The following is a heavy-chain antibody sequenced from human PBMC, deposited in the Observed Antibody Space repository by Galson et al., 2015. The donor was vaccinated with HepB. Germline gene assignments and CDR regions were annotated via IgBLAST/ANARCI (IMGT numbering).Heavy chain of an antibody. D-gene: IGHD2/OR15-2a*01. CDR3: ARDDLSRGRPFDY. CDR2: TYYRSKWYQ. V-gene: IGHV6-1*01. J-gene: IGHJ4*02. CDR1: GDSVSSNSVA. Sequence: CAISGDSVSSNSVAWNWIRQSPSRGLEWLGRTYYRSKWYQDYAESVKSRITINPDSSKNQFSLQLNSVTPEDTAVYYCARDDLSRGRPFDYWGQGTLVTVSS.